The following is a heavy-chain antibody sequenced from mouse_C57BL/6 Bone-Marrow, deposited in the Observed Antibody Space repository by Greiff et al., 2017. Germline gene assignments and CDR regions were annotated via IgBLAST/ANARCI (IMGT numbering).Heavy chain of an antibody. V-gene: IGHV1-69*01. J-gene: IGHJ1*03. CDR2: IAPSDSYT. CDR1: GYTFTSYW. CDR3: ARGVYYGSSWYFDV. D-gene: IGHD1-1*01. Sequence: QVQLQQPGAELVMPGASVKLSCKASGYTFTSYWMHWVKQRPGQGLEWIGEIAPSDSYTNYNQKFKGKSTLTVDKSSSTAYMQLSSLTSEDSAVYYCARGVYYGSSWYFDVWGTGTTVTVSS.